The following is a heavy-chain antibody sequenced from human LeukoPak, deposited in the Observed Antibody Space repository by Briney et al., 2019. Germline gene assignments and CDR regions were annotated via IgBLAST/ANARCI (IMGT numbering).Heavy chain of an antibody. D-gene: IGHD2-2*01. V-gene: IGHV1-18*04. CDR3: AREYCSTTRCYVADY. CDR1: GYTFTSYG. Sequence: ASVKVSCKASGYTFTSYGIFWVRQAPGQGLEWMGWISPSNGNTIYAQELQGRLTMTTDTSTSTAYMELRSLRSDDTAVYYCAREYCSTTRCYVADYWGQGTLVTVSS. CDR2: ISPSNGNT. J-gene: IGHJ4*02.